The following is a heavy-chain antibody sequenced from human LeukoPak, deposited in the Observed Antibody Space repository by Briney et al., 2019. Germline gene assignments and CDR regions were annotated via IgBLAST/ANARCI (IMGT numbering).Heavy chain of an antibody. CDR3: ARRVEGRGSYHNYAMDV. J-gene: IGHJ6*02. CDR2: ISYDGGIK. V-gene: IGHV3-30-3*01. CDR1: GFTFSTHS. D-gene: IGHD3-10*01. Sequence: AGGSLRLSCAASGFTFSTHSMHWVRQAPGKGLEGVAIISYDGGIKYYADSVKGRFTIARDNSKNTLYLQMNSLRIEDTAVYYCARRVEGRGSYHNYAMDVWGQGATVTVSS.